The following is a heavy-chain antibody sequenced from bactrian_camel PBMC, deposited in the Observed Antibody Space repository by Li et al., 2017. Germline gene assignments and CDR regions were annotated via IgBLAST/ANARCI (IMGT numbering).Heavy chain of an antibody. CDR1: GHSDRTYC. D-gene: IGHD2*01. J-gene: IGHJ4*01. CDR2: IARDGTT. V-gene: IGHV3S53*01. Sequence: HVQLVESGGGSVQSGGSLRLSCAASGHSDRTYCMAWFRRAPGKEREGVAAIARDGTTTYADSVKGRFTISHDKAKRTLYLQMTNLKPEDTAMYYCAKDLIEWWLLQDYWGQGTQVTVS. CDR3: AKDLIEWWLLQDY.